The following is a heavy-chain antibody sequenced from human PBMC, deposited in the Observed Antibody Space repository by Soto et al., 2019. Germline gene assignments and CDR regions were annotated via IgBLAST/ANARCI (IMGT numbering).Heavy chain of an antibody. CDR1: GGSISSYY. Sequence: SDTLSHTCTVSGGSISSYYWSWIRQPPGKGLEWIGYIYYSGSTNYNPSLKSRVTISVDTSKNQFSLKLSSVTAADTAVYYCARLNYDYIWGSYRPDAFDIWGQGTMVT. V-gene: IGHV4-59*08. CDR3: ARLNYDYIWGSYRPDAFDI. J-gene: IGHJ3*02. D-gene: IGHD3-16*02. CDR2: IYYSGST.